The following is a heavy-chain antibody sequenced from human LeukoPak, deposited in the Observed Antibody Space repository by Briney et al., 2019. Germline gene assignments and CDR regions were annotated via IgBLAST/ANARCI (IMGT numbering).Heavy chain of an antibody. CDR1: GFTFSSYA. J-gene: IGHJ4*02. Sequence: PGGSLRLSCAASGFTFSSYAMSWVRQAPGKGLEWVSAISGSGGSTYYADSVKGRFTISRDNSKNTLYVQMNSLGAEDTAVYYCAKDYGGSFDYWGQGTLVTVSS. D-gene: IGHD2-15*01. V-gene: IGHV3-23*01. CDR3: AKDYGGSFDY. CDR2: ISGSGGST.